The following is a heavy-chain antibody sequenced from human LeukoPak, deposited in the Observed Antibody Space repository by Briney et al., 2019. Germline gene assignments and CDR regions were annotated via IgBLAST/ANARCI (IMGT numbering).Heavy chain of an antibody. CDR2: INPNSGGK. J-gene: IGHJ4*02. V-gene: IGHV1-2*02. CDR1: GYTFTGYY. Sequence: EASVKVSCKASGYTFTGYYMYWVRQAPGQGLEWMGWINPNSGGKKYAQKFQGRVTMTRDTSISTAYMELSRLRSDDTAVYYCARVSRGSSWSLDYWGQGTLVTVSS. CDR3: ARVSRGSSWSLDY. D-gene: IGHD6-13*01.